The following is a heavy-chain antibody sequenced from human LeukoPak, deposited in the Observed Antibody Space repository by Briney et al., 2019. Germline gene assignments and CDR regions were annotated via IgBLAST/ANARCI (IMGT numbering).Heavy chain of an antibody. D-gene: IGHD4-17*01. J-gene: IGHJ3*02. CDR1: GFTFSSYW. CDR2: IKQDGSEK. CDR3: ARDREGMTTVTPEGAFDI. V-gene: IGHV3-7*03. Sequence: GGSLRLSCAASGFTFSSYWMSWVRQAPGKGLEWVANIKQDGSEKYYVDSVKGRFTISRDNAKNSLYLQMNSLRAEDTALYYCARDREGMTTVTPEGAFDIWGQGTMVTVSS.